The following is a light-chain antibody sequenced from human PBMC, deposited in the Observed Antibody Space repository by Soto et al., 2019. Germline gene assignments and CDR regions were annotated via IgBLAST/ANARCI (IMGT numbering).Light chain of an antibody. CDR1: QSITKF. Sequence: DIQMTQFPSSLSASVGDRVTITCRASQSITKFSNWYQLKPGRAPKLLIYVASSLQSGVPSRFSGSGSGTEFTLTISSLQPEDFATYYCQQSHTTPWTFGHGTKVEIK. J-gene: IGKJ1*01. V-gene: IGKV1-39*01. CDR3: QQSHTTPWT. CDR2: VAS.